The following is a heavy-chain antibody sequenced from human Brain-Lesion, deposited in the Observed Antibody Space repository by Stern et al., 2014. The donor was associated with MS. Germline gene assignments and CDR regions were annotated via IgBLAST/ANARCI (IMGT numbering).Heavy chain of an antibody. D-gene: IGHD1-14*01. J-gene: IGHJ4*02. CDR3: ARDITGSSAYFAY. CDR2: ISWNSGTI. Sequence: EVQLEESGGDLVQPDRSLRLSCAAFGFTFDDYAMHWVRQAPGKGLEWVAGISWNSGTIGYADSVKGRFTTSRDNAYSSLYLQMNSLRPEDTALYYCARDITGSSAYFAYWGQGTLVTVSS. CDR1: GFTFDDYA. V-gene: IGHV3-9*01.